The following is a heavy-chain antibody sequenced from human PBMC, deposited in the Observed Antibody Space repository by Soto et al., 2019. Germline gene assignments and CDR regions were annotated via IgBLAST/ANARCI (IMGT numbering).Heavy chain of an antibody. J-gene: IGHJ4*02. CDR3: VKERKGADY. CDR2: ISYDGTTT. CDR1: GFTFSSYE. V-gene: IGHV3-30*18. Sequence: QVQLVESGGGVVQPGRSLRLSCAASGFTFSSYEMHWVRQAPGKGLDWVAIISYDGTTTYYADSVKGRFIISRDNSKNTLYLQMNSLRPEDTAVYYCVKERKGADYWGQGTLVTVSS.